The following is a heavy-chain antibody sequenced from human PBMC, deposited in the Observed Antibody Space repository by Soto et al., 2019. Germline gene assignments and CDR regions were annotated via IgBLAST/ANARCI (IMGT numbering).Heavy chain of an antibody. J-gene: IGHJ4*02. D-gene: IGHD5-12*01. CDR1: GASISYGGFS. V-gene: IGHV4-30-2*06. CDR2: ISHLENT. Sequence: PSETLSLTCTVPGASISYGGFSWSWIRQSPGKGLEWIGYISHLENTYLHPSFKSRLTMSIDRTRNQFSLKLSSVTAADMAVYYCARGGGYDSFDYWGQGVLVTVS. CDR3: ARGGGYDSFDY.